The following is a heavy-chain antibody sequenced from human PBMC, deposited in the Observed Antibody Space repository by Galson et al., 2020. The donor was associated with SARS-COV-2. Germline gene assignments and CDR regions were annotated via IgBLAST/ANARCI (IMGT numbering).Heavy chain of an antibody. J-gene: IGHJ3*01. V-gene: IGHV3-30*18. Sequence: GGSLRLSCAASGFAFSSFAMHWVRQAPGKGLQWLAVISYDGSDKYYADSVKGRFTISRDNAKNTLFLEMNKLTAEDTALYYCANPRSFYDGDQKPFDVWGQGTMVIVSS. CDR1: GFAFSSFA. CDR2: ISYDGSDK. CDR3: ANPRSFYDGDQKPFDV. D-gene: IGHD4-17*01.